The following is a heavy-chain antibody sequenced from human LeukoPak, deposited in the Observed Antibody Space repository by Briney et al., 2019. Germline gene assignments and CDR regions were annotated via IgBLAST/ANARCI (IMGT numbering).Heavy chain of an antibody. CDR3: ARAEELYNWFDP. CDR2: ISAYNGNT. CDR1: GYTFTSYG. D-gene: IGHD1-26*01. J-gene: IGHJ5*02. Sequence: ASVKVSCKASGYTFTSYGISWVRQAPGQGLEWMGWISAYNGNTNYAQKLQGRVTMTTDTSTSTAYMELRSLRSDDAAVYYCARAEELYNWFDPWGQGTLVTVSS. V-gene: IGHV1-18*04.